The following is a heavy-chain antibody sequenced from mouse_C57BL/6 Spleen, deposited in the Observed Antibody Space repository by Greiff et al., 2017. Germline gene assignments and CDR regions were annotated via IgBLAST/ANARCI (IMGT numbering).Heavy chain of an antibody. D-gene: IGHD2-2*01. V-gene: IGHV1-69*01. CDR2: IDPSDSYT. J-gene: IGHJ4*01. Sequence: VQLQQPGAELVMPGASVKLSCKASGYTFTSYWMHWVKQRPGQGLEWIGEIDPSDSYTNYNQKFKGKSTLTVDKSSSTAYMQLSSLTSEDSAVYYCASAGLRRDYYAMDDWGQGTSVTVSS. CDR3: ASAGLRRDYYAMDD. CDR1: GYTFTSYW.